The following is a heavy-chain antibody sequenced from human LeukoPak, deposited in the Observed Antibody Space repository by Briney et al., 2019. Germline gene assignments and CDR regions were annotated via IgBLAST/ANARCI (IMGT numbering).Heavy chain of an antibody. V-gene: IGHV3-21*01. D-gene: IGHD2-2*01. Sequence: GGSLRLSCAGSGVTFSNAGMDWVRQAPGQGLEWVSSISASSTYIYYVDSVKGRFTISRDNAKSSLYLQMDSLRAEDTAVYYCARERTCGASSCVAYYFDSWGQGTLVTVSS. J-gene: IGHJ4*02. CDR2: ISASSTYI. CDR3: ARERTCGASSCVAYYFDS. CDR1: GVTFSNAG.